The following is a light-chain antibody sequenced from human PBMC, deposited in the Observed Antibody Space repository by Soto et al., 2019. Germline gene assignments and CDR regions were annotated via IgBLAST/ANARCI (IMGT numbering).Light chain of an antibody. CDR3: SSYPSRNTVG. Sequence: QSALTQPASVSGSPGQSITMSCTGASSDIDGYDYVSWYQHHPGEAPQLLIYDVTNRPSGVSNRFSASKSGNTASLTISGLQAEDEADYYCSSYPSRNTVGFGGGTKLPVL. J-gene: IGLJ2*01. CDR2: DVT. V-gene: IGLV2-14*01. CDR1: SSDIDGYDY.